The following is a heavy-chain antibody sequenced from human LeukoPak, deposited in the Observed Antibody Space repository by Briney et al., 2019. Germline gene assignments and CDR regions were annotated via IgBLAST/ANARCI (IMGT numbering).Heavy chain of an antibody. CDR2: I. Sequence: GTLSLSSAASGFTFNSYAMNWVRQAPGKGLEWMSAIYADSVKGRFTISRDNAKNTVSLQLNSLRAEDTVIYYCAKTYRDYFDYWGRGTLVTVSS. CDR3: AKTYRDYFDY. CDR1: GFTFNSYA. D-gene: IGHD5-18*01. J-gene: IGHJ4*02. V-gene: IGHV3-23*01.